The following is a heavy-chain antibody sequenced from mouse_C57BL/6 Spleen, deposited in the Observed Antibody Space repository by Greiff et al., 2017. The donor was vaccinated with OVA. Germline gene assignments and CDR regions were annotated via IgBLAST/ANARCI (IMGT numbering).Heavy chain of an antibody. CDR3: ARRFPLYYYGSSYEDGIYAMDY. CDR2: IHPNSGST. V-gene: IGHV1-64*01. J-gene: IGHJ4*01. D-gene: IGHD1-1*01. CDR1: GYTFTSYW. Sequence: QVQLQQPGAELVKPGASVKLSCKASGYTFTSYWMHWVKQRPGQGLEWIGMIHPNSGSTNYNEKFKSKATLTVDKSSSTAYMQISSLTSEDSAVYYCARRFPLYYYGSSYEDGIYAMDYWGQGTSVTVSS.